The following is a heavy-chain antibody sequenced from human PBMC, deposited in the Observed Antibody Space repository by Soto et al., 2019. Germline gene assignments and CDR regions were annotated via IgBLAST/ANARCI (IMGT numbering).Heavy chain of an antibody. Sequence: VQLVESGGGLVQPGGSLRLSCAASGFTFTSYWMTWARQAPGKGLEWVATVKGDGSEKYYADSFKGRFTVSRDNSESSLHLQMNSLRADDTAVYYCARARLDSWGQGTLVIVSS. J-gene: IGHJ4*02. CDR1: GFTFTSYW. V-gene: IGHV3-7*04. CDR2: VKGDGSEK. CDR3: ARARLDS.